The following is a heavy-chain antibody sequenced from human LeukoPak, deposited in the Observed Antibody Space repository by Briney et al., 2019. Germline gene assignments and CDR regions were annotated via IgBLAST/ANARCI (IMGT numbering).Heavy chain of an antibody. V-gene: IGHV4-34*01. CDR2: INHSGST. CDR1: GGSFSGYY. D-gene: IGHD2-21*01. CDR3: VRGDAGLVN. Sequence: SETLSLTCAVYGGSFSGYYWSWIRQPPGKGLEWIGEINHSGSTNYNPSLKSRVTISVDTSKNQFSLKLTSVTAADTAIYYCVRGDAGLVNWGQGTLVTVSS. J-gene: IGHJ4*02.